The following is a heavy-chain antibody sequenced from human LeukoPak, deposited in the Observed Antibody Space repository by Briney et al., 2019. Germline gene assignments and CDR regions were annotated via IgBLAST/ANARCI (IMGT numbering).Heavy chain of an antibody. CDR2: INPSGGST. CDR1: GYSFTNYY. Sequence: GASVRVSCKASGYSFTNYYMHWVRQAPGQGLGWMTMINPSGGSTTYAQNFQDGVTVTRDTSTSTVYMELSSLTSEDTAVYYCARTRGYYFDYWGQGTLVTVSS. J-gene: IGHJ4*02. V-gene: IGHV1-46*01. CDR3: ARTRGYYFDY.